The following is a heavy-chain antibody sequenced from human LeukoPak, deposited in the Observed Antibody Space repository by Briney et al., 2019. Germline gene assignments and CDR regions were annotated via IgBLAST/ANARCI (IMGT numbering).Heavy chain of an antibody. CDR1: GGSISSGGYS. Sequence: PSQTLSLTCAVSGGSISSGGYSWSWIRQPPGKGVEWIGNISHSGSTYYNLSLKSRVTISVDTSKNQFSLKLSSVTAADTAVYYCARVDTAMVFGIYDYWGQGTLVTVSS. CDR3: ARVDTAMVFGIYDY. V-gene: IGHV4-30-4*07. D-gene: IGHD5-18*01. CDR2: ISHSGST. J-gene: IGHJ4*02.